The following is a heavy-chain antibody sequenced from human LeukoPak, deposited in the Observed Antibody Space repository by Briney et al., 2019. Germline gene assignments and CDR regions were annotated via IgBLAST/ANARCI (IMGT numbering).Heavy chain of an antibody. Sequence: SETLSLTCSVSGGSITSYYWSWIRQAPGKGLEWIGHVSDGGRTNYSPSLRSRVSISVDTSKNQFSLKLNSVTAADTAVYFRARASTTFDDWGQGTLVTVSS. CDR3: ARASTTFDD. D-gene: IGHD1-14*01. CDR1: GGSITSYY. J-gene: IGHJ4*02. CDR2: VSDGGRT. V-gene: IGHV4-59*01.